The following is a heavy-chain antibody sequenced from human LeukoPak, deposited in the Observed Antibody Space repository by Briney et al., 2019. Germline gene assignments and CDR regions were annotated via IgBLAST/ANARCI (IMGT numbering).Heavy chain of an antibody. J-gene: IGHJ4*02. CDR2: MYYSGSS. V-gene: IGHV4-39*01. CDR1: GDSIRSSNSY. D-gene: IGHD3-10*01. CDR3: VIMAGY. Sequence: SETLSLTCTVSGDSIRSSNSYRGWIRQPPGKGLEWIGSMYYSGSSYYNPSLKSRVTISADTSKNQFSLKLTSVTAADTAVYYCVIMAGYWGQGTLVTVSP.